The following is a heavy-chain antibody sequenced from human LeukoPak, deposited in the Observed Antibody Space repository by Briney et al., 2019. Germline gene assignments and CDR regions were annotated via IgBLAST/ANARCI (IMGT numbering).Heavy chain of an antibody. CDR1: GFTFSSYW. V-gene: IGHV3-7*01. CDR2: IKQDGSEK. J-gene: IGHJ4*02. D-gene: IGHD6-19*01. Sequence: GGSLRLSCAVSGFTFSSYWMSWVRQAPGKGLEWVANIKQDGSEKYYVDSVKGRFTISRDNDKNSLYLQMNSLRAEDTAVYYCATVQSSGWALDYWGQGTLVTVSS. CDR3: ATVQSSGWALDY.